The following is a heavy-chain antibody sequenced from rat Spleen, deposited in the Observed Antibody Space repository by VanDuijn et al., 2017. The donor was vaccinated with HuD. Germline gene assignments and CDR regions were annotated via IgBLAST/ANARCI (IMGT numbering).Heavy chain of an antibody. CDR1: GFTFNNHW. CDR2: LTNTGGST. J-gene: IGHJ3*01. D-gene: IGHD3-1*01. V-gene: IGHV5-31*01. CDR3: TTDRAGSSPFVY. Sequence: EVQLVESGGGLVQPGRSLKLSCVASGFTFNNHWMTWIRQAPGKGLEWVASLTNTGGSTYYPDSVKGRFTISRDNAKSTLYLQMNSLRSEDTATYYCTTDRAGSSPFVYWGQGTLVTVSS.